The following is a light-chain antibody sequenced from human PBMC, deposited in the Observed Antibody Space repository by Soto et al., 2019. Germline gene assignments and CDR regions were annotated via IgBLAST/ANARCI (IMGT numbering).Light chain of an antibody. CDR2: DAS. J-gene: IGKJ4*01. CDR1: QSVDND. CDR3: QQYNNWPLT. V-gene: IGKV3D-15*01. Sequence: ETVMTQSPATLSVSPGDRATLSCRASQSVDNDLAWYQQKPGQPPRLLIYDASTRATGIPARFSGSGSGTEFTLTISSLLSEDFAVYSCQQYNNWPLTFGGGTKVEI.